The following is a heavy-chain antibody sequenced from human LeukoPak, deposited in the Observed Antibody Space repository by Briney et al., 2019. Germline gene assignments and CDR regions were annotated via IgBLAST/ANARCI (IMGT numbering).Heavy chain of an antibody. J-gene: IGHJ4*02. D-gene: IGHD3-3*01. Sequence: PGGSLRLSCAASGFTFSTYTMNWVRQAPGKGLQWVSSISTRSSYLYYADSVKGRFTISRDNSKNTLYLQMNSLRAEDTAVYYCARGASRYTIFGVVLDYWGQGTLVTVSS. CDR2: ISTRSSYL. V-gene: IGHV3-21*01. CDR3: ARGASRYTIFGVVLDY. CDR1: GFTFSTYT.